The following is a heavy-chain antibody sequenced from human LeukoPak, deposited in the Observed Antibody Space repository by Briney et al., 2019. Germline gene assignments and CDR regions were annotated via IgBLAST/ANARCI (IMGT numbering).Heavy chain of an antibody. J-gene: IGHJ6*03. V-gene: IGHV1-8*01. CDR3: ARGGVTTNFGYYYYMDV. CDR2: MNPNSGNT. D-gene: IGHD4-17*01. CDR1: GYTFTSYD. Sequence: GASVKLSCKASGYTFTSYDINWVRQATGQGLEWRGWMNPNSGNTGYAQKYQGRVTMTRTTSISTAYMELSSLRSEDTAVYYCARGGVTTNFGYYYYMDVWGKGTTVTVSS.